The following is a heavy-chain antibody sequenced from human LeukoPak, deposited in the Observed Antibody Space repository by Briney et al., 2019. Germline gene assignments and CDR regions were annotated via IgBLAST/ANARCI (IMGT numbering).Heavy chain of an antibody. CDR3: ARHLLWFGPDY. Sequence: PSETLSLTCTVSGGSISSSSYYWGWIRQPPGKGLEWIGSIYYSGSTYYNPSLKSRVTISVDTSKNQFSLRLRSVTAADTAVYYCARHLLWFGPDYWGQGTLVTVSS. D-gene: IGHD3-10*01. V-gene: IGHV4-39*01. CDR2: IYYSGST. CDR1: GGSISSSSYY. J-gene: IGHJ4*02.